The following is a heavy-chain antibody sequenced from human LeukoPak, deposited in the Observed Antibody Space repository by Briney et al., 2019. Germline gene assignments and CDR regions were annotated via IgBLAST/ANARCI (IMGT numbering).Heavy chain of an antibody. J-gene: IGHJ4*02. CDR1: GFTFSSYS. CDR2: ISSSSSYI. D-gene: IGHD3-10*01. V-gene: IGHV3-21*01. Sequence: GGSLRLSCVASGFTFSSYSMNWVRQAPGKGLEWVSSISSSSSYIYYADSVKGRFTISRDNAKNSMYLQMNSLRAEDTAVYYCARDLEITYYYGSGSLSFGYWGQGTLVTVSS. CDR3: ARDLEITYYYGSGSLSFGY.